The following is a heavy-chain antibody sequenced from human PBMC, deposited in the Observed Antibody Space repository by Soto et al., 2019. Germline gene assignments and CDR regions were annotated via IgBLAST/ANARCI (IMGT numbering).Heavy chain of an antibody. CDR3: ARTYDGSGPNCGGYAFDV. J-gene: IGHJ3*01. D-gene: IGHD3-22*01. CDR2: IYYSGT. Sequence: QVQLQESGPGLVKPSETLSLTCSVSGGSISSYYWSWIRQPPGKGLEWIAYIYYSGTSYNPSLKRRVFMSLETAKNQCSLKLSSVAAADKAVYYCARTYDGSGPNCGGYAFDVWGQGTMVTVSS. V-gene: IGHV4-59*01. CDR1: GGSISSYY.